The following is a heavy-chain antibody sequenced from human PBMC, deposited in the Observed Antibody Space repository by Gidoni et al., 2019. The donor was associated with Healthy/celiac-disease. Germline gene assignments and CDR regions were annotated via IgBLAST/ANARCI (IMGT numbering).Heavy chain of an antibody. CDR1: GGSFSGYY. D-gene: IGHD4-17*01. J-gene: IGHJ6*03. V-gene: IGHV4-34*01. CDR3: ARGASRTVTTYSYYMDV. CDR2: INHSGST. Sequence: QVQLQQWGAGLLKPSETLSLTCAVYGGSFSGYYWSWIRQPPGKGLEWIGEINHSGSTNYNPSLKSRVTISVDTSKNQFSLKLSSVTAADTAVYYCARGASRTVTTYSYYMDVWGKGTTVTVSS.